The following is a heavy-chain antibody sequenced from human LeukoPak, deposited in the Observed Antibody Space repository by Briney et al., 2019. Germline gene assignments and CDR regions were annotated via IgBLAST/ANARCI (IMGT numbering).Heavy chain of an antibody. V-gene: IGHV1-18*01. Sequence: GASVKVSCKASGYTFTSYGTSWVRQAPGQGLEWMGWISAYNGNTNYTQKLQGRVTMTTDTSTSTAYMELRSLRSDDTAVYYCARLAGTAAAGPEDWFDPWGQGTLVTVSS. D-gene: IGHD6-13*01. CDR2: ISAYNGNT. CDR1: GYTFTSYG. J-gene: IGHJ5*02. CDR3: ARLAGTAAAGPEDWFDP.